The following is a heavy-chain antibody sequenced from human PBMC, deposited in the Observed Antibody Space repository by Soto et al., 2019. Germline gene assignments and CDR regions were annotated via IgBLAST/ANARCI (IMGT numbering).Heavy chain of an antibody. V-gene: IGHV1-69*13. CDR3: AREEGQYYYDSSGPRYYYYGMDV. CDR1: GDTFSSDA. J-gene: IGHJ6*02. D-gene: IGHD3-22*01. Sequence: SVKVSCKASGDTFSSDAISWVRQAPGQGLEWMGGIIPMFGTANYAQKFQGRVTITADESTSTAYLELSNLTSEDTAVFYCAREEGQYYYDSSGPRYYYYGMDVWGQGTTVTVSS. CDR2: IIPMFGTA.